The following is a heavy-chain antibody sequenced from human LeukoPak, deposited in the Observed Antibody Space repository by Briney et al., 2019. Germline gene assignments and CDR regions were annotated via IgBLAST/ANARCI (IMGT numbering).Heavy chain of an antibody. J-gene: IGHJ4*02. CDR2: IYYSGST. Sequence: SQTLSLTCTVSGGSISSGDYYWSWIRQPPGKGLEWIGYIYYSGSTYYNPSLKSRVTISVDPSKNQFSLKLSSVTAADTAVYYCAREGGRDSSGLTHFDYWGQGTLVTVSS. D-gene: IGHD6-19*01. CDR1: GGSISSGDYY. V-gene: IGHV4-30-4*01. CDR3: AREGGRDSSGLTHFDY.